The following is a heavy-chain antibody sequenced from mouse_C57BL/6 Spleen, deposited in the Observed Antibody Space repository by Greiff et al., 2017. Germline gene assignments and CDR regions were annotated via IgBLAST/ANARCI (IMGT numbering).Heavy chain of an antibody. CDR2: IWGVGST. D-gene: IGHD1-1*01. CDR1: GFSLTSYG. V-gene: IGHV2-6*01. CDR3: ARAHYYGSSHYAMDY. Sequence: VKLVESGPGLVAPSQSLSITCTVSGFSLTSYGVDWVRQSPGKGLEWLGVIWGVGSTNYNSALKSRLSISKDNSKSQVFLKMNSLQTDDTAMYYGARAHYYGSSHYAMDYWGQGTSVTVSS. J-gene: IGHJ4*01.